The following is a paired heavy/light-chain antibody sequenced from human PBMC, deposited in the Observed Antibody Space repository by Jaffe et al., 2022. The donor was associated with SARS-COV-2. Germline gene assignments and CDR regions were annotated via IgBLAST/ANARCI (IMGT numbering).Light chain of an antibody. Sequence: EIVLTQSPGTLSLSPGERATLSCRASQSVSSNFLAWYQQKPGQAPRLLIYGASSRATGIPDRFSGSGSGADFTLTISRLEPEDFAVYYCQHYGTSPPVTIGGGTKVEI. CDR3: QHYGTSPPVT. CDR2: GAS. J-gene: IGKJ4*01. CDR1: QSVSSNF. V-gene: IGKV3-20*01.
Heavy chain of an antibody. Sequence: QVQLVESGGGVVQPGRSLRLSCVASGFTFNNYGMHWVRQAPGKGLEWVAVISYDGKGKFFADSVKGRFIISRDNSKNTLDLQMNSLTGEDTAVYYCAKDLSPKRANALDVWGRGTTVTVSS. CDR1: GFTFNNYG. CDR3: AKDLSPKRANALDV. CDR2: ISYDGKGK. J-gene: IGHJ6*02. V-gene: IGHV3-30*18.